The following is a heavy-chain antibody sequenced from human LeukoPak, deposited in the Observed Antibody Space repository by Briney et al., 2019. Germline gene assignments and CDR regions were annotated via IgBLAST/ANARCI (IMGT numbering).Heavy chain of an antibody. V-gene: IGHV3-7*01. Sequence: GGSLRLSCAVSGFTFSSYWMNWVRQAPGKGPEWVASIRQDGGEKSYVDSVKGRFTISRDNTKNSLYLQMNSLRAEDTAVYYCARDGTAAGLYFDLWGQGTLVTVSS. CDR3: ARDGTAAGLYFDL. CDR1: GFTFSSYW. CDR2: IRQDGGEK. D-gene: IGHD6-13*01. J-gene: IGHJ4*01.